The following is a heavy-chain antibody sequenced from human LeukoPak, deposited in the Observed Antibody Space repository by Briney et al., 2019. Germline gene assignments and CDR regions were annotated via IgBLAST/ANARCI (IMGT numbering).Heavy chain of an antibody. CDR1: GFTFTNSW. Sequence: PGGSLRLSCAASGFTFTNSWMSWVRQAPGKGLEWVANIKQDGSEKYYVDSVKGRFTISRDNAKSSLYLQMNSLRAEDRAVYYCASSGGSSRGYFDYWGQGTLVTVSS. J-gene: IGHJ4*02. D-gene: IGHD2-15*01. CDR2: IKQDGSEK. CDR3: ASSGGSSRGYFDY. V-gene: IGHV3-7*01.